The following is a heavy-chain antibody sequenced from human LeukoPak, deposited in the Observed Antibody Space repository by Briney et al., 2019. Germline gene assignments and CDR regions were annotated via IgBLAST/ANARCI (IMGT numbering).Heavy chain of an antibody. CDR1: GFTFSNYA. V-gene: IGHV3-23*01. CDR2: ISGSGGGT. J-gene: IGHJ4*02. Sequence: PGGSLRLSCAASGFTFSNYAMTWVRQAPGRGLEWVSVISGSGGGTYYADSVKGRFTISRDNSKSTLYLQMNSLRVEDTAVYYCAGHSSGYYYEIDYWGQGTLVTVSS. CDR3: AGHSSGYYYEIDY. D-gene: IGHD3-22*01.